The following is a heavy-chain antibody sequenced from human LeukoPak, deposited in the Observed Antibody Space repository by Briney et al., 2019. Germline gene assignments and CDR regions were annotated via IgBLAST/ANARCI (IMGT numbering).Heavy chain of an antibody. CDR3: ARDYYNSRGYYRLQH. CDR2: ISGSGTTL. D-gene: IGHD3-22*01. CDR1: GFTFSSYA. J-gene: IGHJ1*01. V-gene: IGHV3-48*03. Sequence: TGGSLRLSCAASGFTFSSYAMNCVCQAPGKGQEWLSYISGSGTTLYYADSVKGRFTIYRAHAKNSLFLQMNSLRAEDTAVDYCARDYYNSRGYYRLQHWGQGTLVTVSS.